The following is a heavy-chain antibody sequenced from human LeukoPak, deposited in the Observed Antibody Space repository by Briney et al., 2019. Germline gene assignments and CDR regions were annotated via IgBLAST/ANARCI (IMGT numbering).Heavy chain of an antibody. CDR3: ALNWNCDY. CDR1: GFTFSTYA. Sequence: GGSLRLSCAASGFTFSTYAMNWVRQAPGKGLEWVAVISYDGRQNYYADSVKGRFTISRDNSKNTLYLQMNSLRAEDTAVYYCALNWNCDYWGRGTLVTVSS. J-gene: IGHJ4*02. CDR2: ISYDGRQN. V-gene: IGHV3-30*04. D-gene: IGHD1-1*01.